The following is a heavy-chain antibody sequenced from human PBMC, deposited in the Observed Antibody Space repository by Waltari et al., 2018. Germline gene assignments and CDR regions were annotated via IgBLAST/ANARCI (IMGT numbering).Heavy chain of an antibody. CDR1: GYNFIDYY. J-gene: IGHJ3*01. D-gene: IGHD7-27*01. V-gene: IGHV1-2*04. CDR2: VNPNSGGT. Sequence: QVQLVQSEAEVRKPGASVKVSCQASGYNFIDYYVHLVRQAPGQGLEWMGWVNPNSGGTMYLRKFEGWVTFSTDTSVNTAYMEVTRLKSDDTATYFCARARAWGPKAFDVWGQGTRLTVSS. CDR3: ARARAWGPKAFDV.